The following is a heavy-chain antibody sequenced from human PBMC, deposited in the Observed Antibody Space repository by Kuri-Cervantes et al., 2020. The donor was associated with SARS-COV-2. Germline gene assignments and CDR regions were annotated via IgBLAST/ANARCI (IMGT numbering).Heavy chain of an antibody. CDR1: GGSISSNRYY. J-gene: IGHJ4*02. CDR3: ARGTHYFDSTTYWPTGWV. V-gene: IGHV4-61*02. CDR2: IYPSGST. Sequence: SETLSLTCTVSGGSISSNRYYWSWIRQPAGKGLEWIGRIYPSGSTNYHPSLKSRVTLSVDTSKNQFSLKLSSVTAADTAVYYCARGTHYFDSTTYWPTGWVWGQGTLVTVSS. D-gene: IGHD3-22*01.